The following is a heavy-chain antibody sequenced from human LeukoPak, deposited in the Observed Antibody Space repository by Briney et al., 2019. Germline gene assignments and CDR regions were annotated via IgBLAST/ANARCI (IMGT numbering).Heavy chain of an antibody. Sequence: SEPLSLTCTVSGGSIITYYWSWIRQPPGQALEWIGYIYYSGSTNYNPSLKNRVTISVDTSKNQFSLKLSSVTAADTAVYYCARDAQLGNWFDPWGQGTLVTVSS. D-gene: IGHD5-24*01. V-gene: IGHV4-59*01. CDR2: IYYSGST. J-gene: IGHJ5*02. CDR1: GGSIITYY. CDR3: ARDAQLGNWFDP.